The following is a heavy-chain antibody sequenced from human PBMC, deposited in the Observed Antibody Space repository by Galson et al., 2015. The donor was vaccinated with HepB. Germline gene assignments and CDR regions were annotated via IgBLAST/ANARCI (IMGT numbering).Heavy chain of an antibody. CDR2: INHSGST. D-gene: IGHD6-19*01. J-gene: IGHJ4*02. V-gene: IGHV4-34*01. Sequence: ETLSLTCAVYGGSFSGYYWSWIRQPPGKGLEWIGEINHSGSTNYNPSLKSRVTISVDTSKNQFSLKLSSVTAADTAVYYCARALYSSDNYWGQGTLVTVSS. CDR1: GGSFSGYY. CDR3: ARALYSSDNY.